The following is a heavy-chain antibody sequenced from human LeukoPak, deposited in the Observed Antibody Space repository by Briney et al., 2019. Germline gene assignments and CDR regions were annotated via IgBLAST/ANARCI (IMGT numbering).Heavy chain of an antibody. J-gene: IGHJ4*02. V-gene: IGHV1-46*01. CDR2: INPSGGST. CDR1: GYTFTSYY. D-gene: IGHD2-2*01. Sequence: ASVKVSCKASGYTFTSYYMHWVRQAPGQGLEWMGIINPSGGSTSYAQKFQGRVTMTRDTSTSTVYMELSSLRSEDTAVYYCASLQVNCSSTSCHTFDYWGQGTLVTVSS. CDR3: ASLQVNCSSTSCHTFDY.